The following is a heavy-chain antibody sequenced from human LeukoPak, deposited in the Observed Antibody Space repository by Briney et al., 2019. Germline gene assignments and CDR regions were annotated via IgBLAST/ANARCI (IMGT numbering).Heavy chain of an antibody. V-gene: IGHV1-2*02. CDR1: GYTFTGYY. CDR2: INPNSGGT. J-gene: IGHJ4*02. D-gene: IGHD2-21*02. Sequence: GASVKVSCKASGYTFTGYYMHWVRQAPGQGLEWMGWINPNSGGTNYAQKFQGRVTMTRDTSISTAYMELRSLRSDDTAVYYCARDAPGSLAYCGGDCSYWGQGTLVTVSS. CDR3: ARDAPGSLAYCGGDCSY.